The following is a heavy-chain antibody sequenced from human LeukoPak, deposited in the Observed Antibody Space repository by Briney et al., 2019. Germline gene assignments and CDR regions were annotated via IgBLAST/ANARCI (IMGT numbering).Heavy chain of an antibody. Sequence: SETLSLTCAVSGGSISSGGYSWSWIRQPPGKGLEWIVYIYHSGSTYYNPSLKSRVTISVDRSKNQFSLKLSSVTAADTAVYYCARAGYCSSTSCLDALDIWGQGTMVTVSS. CDR1: GGSISSGGYS. D-gene: IGHD2-2*01. V-gene: IGHV4-30-2*01. CDR3: ARAGYCSSTSCLDALDI. J-gene: IGHJ3*02. CDR2: IYHSGST.